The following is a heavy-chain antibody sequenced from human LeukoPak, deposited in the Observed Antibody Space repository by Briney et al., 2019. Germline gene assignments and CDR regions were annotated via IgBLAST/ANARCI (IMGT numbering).Heavy chain of an antibody. Sequence: ASVNVSCKASGYTFTSYDINWVRHATGQGLEWLGLMNPNSGNTGYAHKFQDRVTMTRNTSISTAYMELSSLRSEDTAVYYCARVFFLLYFDWFSGGDGMDVWGQGTTVTVSS. D-gene: IGHD3-9*01. V-gene: IGHV1-8*01. CDR1: GYTFTSYD. CDR2: MNPNSGNT. J-gene: IGHJ6*02. CDR3: ARVFFLLYFDWFSGGDGMDV.